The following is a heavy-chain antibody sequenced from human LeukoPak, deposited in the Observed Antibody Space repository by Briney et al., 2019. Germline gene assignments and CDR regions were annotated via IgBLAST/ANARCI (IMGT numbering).Heavy chain of an antibody. V-gene: IGHV4-59*01. CDR1: GGSISSYY. J-gene: IGHJ4*02. D-gene: IGHD5-18*01. Sequence: SETLSLSCTVSGGSISSYYWSWIRQPPGKGLEWIGYIYYSGSTNYNPSLKSQVTISVDTSKNQFSLKLSSVTAADTAVYYCARGGSVDTAMTSKIIFNYWGQGTLVTVSS. CDR2: IYYSGST. CDR3: ARGGSVDTAMTSKIIFNY.